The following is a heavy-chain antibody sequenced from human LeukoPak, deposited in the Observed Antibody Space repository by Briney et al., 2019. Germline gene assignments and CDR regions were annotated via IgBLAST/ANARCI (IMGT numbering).Heavy chain of an antibody. D-gene: IGHD5-18*01. CDR3: ARDLQDTAMVTYPYYYYGMDV. J-gene: IGHJ6*02. V-gene: IGHV1-46*01. Sequence: GASVKVSCKASGYTFTSYYMHWVRQAPGQGLEWMGIINPSGGSTSYAQKFQGRVTMTRDTSTSTVYMELSSLGSEDTAVYYCARDLQDTAMVTYPYYYYGMDVWGQGTTVTVSS. CDR1: GYTFTSYY. CDR2: INPSGGST.